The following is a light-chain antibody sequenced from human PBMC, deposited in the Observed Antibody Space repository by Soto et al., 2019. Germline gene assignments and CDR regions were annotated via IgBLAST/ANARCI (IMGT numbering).Light chain of an antibody. CDR3: QQYGSSPLIS. Sequence: VLTQSQGTLSLSPGESATLSCRASQTVSITYLTRYQQKPGQAPRLLIFGASKRATGIPDRFSGSGSGRDFTLTISGLEPEDFAVYYCQQYGSSPLISFGQGTRLEIK. J-gene: IGKJ5*01. V-gene: IGKV3-20*01. CDR2: GAS. CDR1: QTVSITY.